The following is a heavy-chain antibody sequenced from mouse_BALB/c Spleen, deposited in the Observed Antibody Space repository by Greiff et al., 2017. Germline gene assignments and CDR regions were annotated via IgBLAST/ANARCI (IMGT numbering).Heavy chain of an antibody. CDR1: GFSLTSYG. CDR2: IWRGGST. Sequence: QVQLKESGPSLVQPSQSLSITCTVSGFSLTSYGVHWVRQSPGKGLEWLGVIWRGGSTDYNAAFMSRLSIIKDNSKSQVFFKMNSLQADDTAIYYCAAYDYDGAWFAYWGQGTLVTVSA. J-gene: IGHJ3*01. V-gene: IGHV2-5-1*01. CDR3: AAYDYDGAWFAY. D-gene: IGHD2-4*01.